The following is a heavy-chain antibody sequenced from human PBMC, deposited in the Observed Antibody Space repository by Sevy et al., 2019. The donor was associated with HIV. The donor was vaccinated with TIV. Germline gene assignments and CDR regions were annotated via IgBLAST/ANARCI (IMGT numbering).Heavy chain of an antibody. D-gene: IGHD2-8*01. CDR2: LSFGCGEI. V-gene: IGHV3-23*01. CDR1: GFTFSKYS. J-gene: IGHJ4*02. Sequence: GGSLRLSCAASGFTFSKYSMSWVRQPPGKGLEWVSTLSFGCGEINHADSAKGRFTISRDNSKNSLYLQMNNLRAEDMAVYYCAREGCTKPHDYWGQGTLVTVSS. CDR3: AREGCTKPHDY.